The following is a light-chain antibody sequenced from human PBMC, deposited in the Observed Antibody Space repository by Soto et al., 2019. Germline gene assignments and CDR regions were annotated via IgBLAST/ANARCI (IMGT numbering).Light chain of an antibody. CDR1: QSVSSSY. J-gene: IGKJ5*01. CDR3: QQYGSSAWT. CDR2: GAS. V-gene: IGKV3-20*01. Sequence: ETVLTQSPGTLSLSPGERATLSCRASQSVSSSYLAWYQHKPGQAPRLLIYGASSRATGIPDRFSGSGSGTDFTLTISRLEPEDFAVYYCQQYGSSAWTLGQGTRLEIK.